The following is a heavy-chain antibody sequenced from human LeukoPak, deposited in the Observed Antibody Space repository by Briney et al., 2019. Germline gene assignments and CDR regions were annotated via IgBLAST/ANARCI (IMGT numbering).Heavy chain of an antibody. V-gene: IGHV3-7*03. CDR2: IKQDGSEK. D-gene: IGHD1-26*01. J-gene: IGHJ4*02. Sequence: QPGGSQRLSCAASGFTLSNYWMSWVRQAPGKGLEWVANIKQDGSEKYYVDSVKGRFTISRDNAYNSLHLQMSSLRADDTAVHYCARQGSTWWDPFDFWGQGTLVTVSS. CDR1: GFTLSNYW. CDR3: ARQGSTWWDPFDF.